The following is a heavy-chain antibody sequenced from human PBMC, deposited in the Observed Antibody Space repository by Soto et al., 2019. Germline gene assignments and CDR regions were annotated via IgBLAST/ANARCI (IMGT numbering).Heavy chain of an antibody. CDR2: IYYIGST. CDR3: ARFSWYFDL. Sequence: QVQLQESGPGLVKPSETLSLTCTVSGGSISSYYWSWIRQPPGKGLEWIGYIYYIGSTNYNPSLKSRVTLSVATSNNQFSLKLSSVTAADTAVYYCARFSWYFDLWGRGTLVTVSS. J-gene: IGHJ2*01. CDR1: GGSISSYY. V-gene: IGHV4-59*01.